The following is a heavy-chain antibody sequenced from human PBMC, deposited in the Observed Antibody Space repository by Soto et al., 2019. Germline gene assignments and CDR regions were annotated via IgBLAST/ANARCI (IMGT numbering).Heavy chain of an antibody. J-gene: IGHJ3*02. Sequence: GGSLRLSCAASGFTFTSYAMSWVRQAPGKGLEWVSVICVSGGSTNNADSVKGRFTISRDNSKNTLYLQMNSLRAEDTAVYYCAKACSGSRCFNEAFDMWGQGTMVTVSS. CDR3: AKACSGSRCFNEAFDM. V-gene: IGHV3-23*01. CDR1: GFTFTSYA. CDR2: ICVSGGST. D-gene: IGHD2-15*01.